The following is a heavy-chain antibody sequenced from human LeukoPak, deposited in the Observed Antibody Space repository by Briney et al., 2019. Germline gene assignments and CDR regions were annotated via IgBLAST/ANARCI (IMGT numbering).Heavy chain of an antibody. Sequence: GGSLRLSCAASGFTFSSYGMYWVRQAPGKELEWVTNIWYDGSNKYYADSVKGRFTISRDNSKNTLYLQMNSLRAEDTAVYYCARGLFNYDSSGLNYWGQGTLVTVSS. V-gene: IGHV3-33*01. CDR3: ARGLFNYDSSGLNY. J-gene: IGHJ4*02. D-gene: IGHD3-22*01. CDR1: GFTFSSYG. CDR2: IWYDGSNK.